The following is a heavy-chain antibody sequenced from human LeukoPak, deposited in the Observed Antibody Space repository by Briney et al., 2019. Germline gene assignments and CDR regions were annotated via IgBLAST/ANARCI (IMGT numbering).Heavy chain of an antibody. Sequence: GESLKISCKGSGYSFTTYWIAWVRQVPGKGLEWMGIIHPRDSDIRYNPPFQGQVTISADKSISIAYLQWNSLKASDTAMYYCARMIGLGEVSPYFDYWGQGSLVTVSS. D-gene: IGHD3-16*02. J-gene: IGHJ4*02. V-gene: IGHV5-51*01. CDR2: IHPRDSDI. CDR3: ARMIGLGEVSPYFDY. CDR1: GYSFTTYW.